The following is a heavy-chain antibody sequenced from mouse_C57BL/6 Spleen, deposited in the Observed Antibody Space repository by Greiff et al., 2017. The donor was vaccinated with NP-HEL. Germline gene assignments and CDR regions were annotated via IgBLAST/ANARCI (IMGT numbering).Heavy chain of an antibody. Sequence: EVKLMESEGGLVQPGSSMKLSCTASGFTFSDYYMAWVRQVPEKGLEWVANINYDGSSTYYLDSLKSRFIISRDNAKNILYLQMSSLKSEDTATYYCARKGGNYEGYYFDYWGQGTTLTVSS. J-gene: IGHJ2*01. V-gene: IGHV5-16*01. D-gene: IGHD1-1*01. CDR2: INYDGSST. CDR1: GFTFSDYY. CDR3: ARKGGNYEGYYFDY.